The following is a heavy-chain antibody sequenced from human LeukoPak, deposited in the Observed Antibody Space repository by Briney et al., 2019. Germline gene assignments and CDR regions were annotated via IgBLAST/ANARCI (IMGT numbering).Heavy chain of an antibody. Sequence: ASVKVSCKVSGYTLTELSMHWVRQAPGKGLEWMGGFDPEDGETIYAQKFQGRVTMTEDTSTDTAYMELSSLRSEDTAVYYCAALDYDFWSGYYLSGPDYWGQGTLVTVSS. CDR1: GYTLTELS. D-gene: IGHD3-3*01. CDR2: FDPEDGET. CDR3: AALDYDFWSGYYLSGPDY. V-gene: IGHV1-24*01. J-gene: IGHJ4*02.